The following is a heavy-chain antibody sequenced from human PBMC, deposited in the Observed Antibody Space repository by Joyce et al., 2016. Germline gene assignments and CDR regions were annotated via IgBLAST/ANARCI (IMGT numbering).Heavy chain of an antibody. Sequence: QVQLVQSGAEVKKPGASVKVSCKASGYTFTGYYMHWVRQAPGQGLEWMGWINPNSGGTNDAQKFQGWVTMTRDTSISTADMELSRLRSDDTAVHYCARDGDFSSSSLPGLFDYWGQGTLVTVSS. D-gene: IGHD6-6*01. CDR1: GYTFTGYY. CDR3: ARDGDFSSSSLPGLFDY. CDR2: INPNSGGT. V-gene: IGHV1-2*04. J-gene: IGHJ4*02.